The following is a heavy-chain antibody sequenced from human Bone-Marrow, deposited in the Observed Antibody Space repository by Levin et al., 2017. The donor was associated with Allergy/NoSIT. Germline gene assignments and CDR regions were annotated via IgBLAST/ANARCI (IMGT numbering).Heavy chain of an antibody. J-gene: IGHJ4*02. CDR1: GFTFSSYS. D-gene: IGHD3-10*01. CDR2: ISSSSSYI. V-gene: IGHV3-21*01. CDR3: AREGVHGSGSYSYYFDY. Sequence: GESLKISCAASGFTFSSYSMNWVRQAPGKGLEWVSSISSSSSYIYYADSVKGRFTISRDNAKNSLYLQMNSLRAEDTAVYYCAREGVHGSGSYSYYFDYWGQGTLVTVSA.